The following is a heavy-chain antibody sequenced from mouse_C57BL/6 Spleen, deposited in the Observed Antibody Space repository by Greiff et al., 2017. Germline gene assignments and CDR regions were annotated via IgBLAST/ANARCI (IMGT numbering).Heavy chain of an antibody. CDR1: GYTFTDYY. CDR2: INPNNGGT. CDR3: ARESPVVAPYAMDY. V-gene: IGHV1-26*01. Sequence: EVQLQQSGPELVKPGASVKISCKASGYTFTDYYMNWVKQSHGKSLEWIGDINPNNGGTSYNQKFKGKATLTVDKSSSTAYMELRSLTSEDSAVYYCARESPVVAPYAMDYWGQGTSVTVSS. J-gene: IGHJ4*01. D-gene: IGHD1-1*01.